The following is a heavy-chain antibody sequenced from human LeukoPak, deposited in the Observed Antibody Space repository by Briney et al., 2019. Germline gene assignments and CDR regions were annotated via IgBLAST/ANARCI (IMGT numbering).Heavy chain of an antibody. J-gene: IGHJ4*02. CDR2: INPSGGST. D-gene: IGHD3-3*02. CDR3: ARIRAPSSFGQRESDY. CDR1: GYTFTSYY. Sequence: ASVKVSCKASGYTFTSYYMHWVRQAPGQGLEWMGIINPSGGSTSYAQKFQGRVTMTRDTSTSTVYMELSSLRSEDTAVYYCARIRAPSSFGQRESDYWGQGTLVTVSS. V-gene: IGHV1-46*01.